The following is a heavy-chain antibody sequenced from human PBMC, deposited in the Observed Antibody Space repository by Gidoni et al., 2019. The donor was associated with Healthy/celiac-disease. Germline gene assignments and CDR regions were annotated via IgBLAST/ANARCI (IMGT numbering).Heavy chain of an antibody. J-gene: IGHJ5*02. CDR1: GSTFTNYG. CDR2: SRAYNGNT. Sequence: QLQLVQSGAEVKQPGASVKVPCKASGSTFTNYGISWVRQAPGQGLEWMGWSRAYNGNTNYAQKLQGRVTMTTGTSTSTAYMELRSRRSDDTAVYYCASNPLNPQTWFDPWGQGTLVTVSS. CDR3: ASNPLNPQTWFDP. V-gene: IGHV1-18*01.